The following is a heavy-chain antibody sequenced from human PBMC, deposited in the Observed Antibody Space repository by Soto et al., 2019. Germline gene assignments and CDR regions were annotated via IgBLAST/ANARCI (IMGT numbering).Heavy chain of an antibody. V-gene: IGHV4-34*02. CDR2: VSHSGST. J-gene: IGHJ4*02. CDR1: GGSFSDYY. D-gene: IGHD1-26*01. CDR3: AREEPASRHLAY. Sequence: QVQLQQWGAGLLKPSETLSLTCAVYGGSFSDYYWSWIRQTPEKGLEWIGEVSHSGSTTYNPSLKNRVTMAIDTAKNQFSLTLCSVTAADTAMYFCAREEPASRHLAYWGQGTLVTVSS.